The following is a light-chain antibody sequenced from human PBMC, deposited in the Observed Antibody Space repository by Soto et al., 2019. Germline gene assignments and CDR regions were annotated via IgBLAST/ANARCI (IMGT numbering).Light chain of an antibody. Sequence: EIVLTQSPGTLSLSPGERASLSCRASQRVSSSYLAWYQQKPGQAPRLLIYGASSRATGIPDRFSGSGSGTDFTLTINRLEPEDFAVYYCHQYGSSPPLTLGGGTKVEIK. CDR3: HQYGSSPPLT. CDR1: QRVSSSY. V-gene: IGKV3-20*01. J-gene: IGKJ4*01. CDR2: GAS.